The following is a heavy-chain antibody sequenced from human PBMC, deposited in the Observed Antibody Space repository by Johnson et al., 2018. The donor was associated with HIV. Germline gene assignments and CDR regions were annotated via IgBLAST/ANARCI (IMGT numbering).Heavy chain of an antibody. D-gene: IGHD1-26*01. Sequence: VQLVESGGGLVKPGGSLRLSCAASGFTFSDSYMAWIRQAPGKGLEWVSGINWNGGSTGYADSVKGRFTISRDNAKNSLYLQMNSLRAEDTALYYCARDFGLEWELDGAFDIWGQGTMVTVSS. J-gene: IGHJ3*02. CDR3: ARDFGLEWELDGAFDI. CDR2: INWNGGST. V-gene: IGHV3-20*04. CDR1: GFTFSDSY.